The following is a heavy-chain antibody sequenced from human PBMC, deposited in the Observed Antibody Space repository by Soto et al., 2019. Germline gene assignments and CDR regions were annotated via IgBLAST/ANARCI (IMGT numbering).Heavy chain of an antibody. V-gene: IGHV1-2*04. CDR1: GYTFTGYY. J-gene: IGHJ4*02. CDR2: INPNSGGT. CDR3: ARGKSHCSSTSCYGSFDY. D-gene: IGHD2-2*01. Sequence: ASVKVSCKASGYTFTGYYMHWVRQAPGQGLEWMGRINPNSGGTNYAQKFQGWVTMTRDTSISTAYMELSRLRSDDTAVYYCARGKSHCSSTSCYGSFDYWGQGTLVTVSS.